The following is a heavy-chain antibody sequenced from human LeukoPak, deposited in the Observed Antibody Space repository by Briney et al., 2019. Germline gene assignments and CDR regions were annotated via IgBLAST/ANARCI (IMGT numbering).Heavy chain of an antibody. CDR3: AKAIVVVVAARYLDY. CDR1: GFTFSSYA. D-gene: IGHD2-15*01. V-gene: IGHV3-23*01. J-gene: IGHJ4*02. CDR2: ISGSGGGT. Sequence: PGGSLRLSCAASGFTFSSYAMSWVRQAPGKGLEWVSAISGSGGGTYYADSVKGRFTISRDNSKNTLYLQMNSLRAEDTAVYYCAKAIVVVVAARYLDYWGQGTPVTVSS.